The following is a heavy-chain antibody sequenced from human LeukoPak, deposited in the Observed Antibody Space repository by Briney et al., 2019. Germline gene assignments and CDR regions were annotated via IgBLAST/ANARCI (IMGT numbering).Heavy chain of an antibody. D-gene: IGHD1-26*01. CDR3: AKDLLGGDSGSYYEVGELGMDV. CDR2: ISYDGSNK. V-gene: IGHV3-30*18. CDR1: GFTFSSYG. J-gene: IGHJ6*02. Sequence: GGSPRLSCAASGFTFSSYGMHWVRQAPGKGLEWVAVISYDGSNKYYADSVKGRFTISRDKSKNTLYLQMNSLRAEDTAVYYCAKDLLGGDSGSYYEVGELGMDVWGQGTTVTVSS.